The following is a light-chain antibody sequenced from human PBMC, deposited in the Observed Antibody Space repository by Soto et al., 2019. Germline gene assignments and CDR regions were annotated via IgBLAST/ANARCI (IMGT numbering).Light chain of an antibody. J-gene: IGLJ1*01. CDR1: SSNVGGYDY. CDR3: SSYAGSSHV. V-gene: IGLV2-8*01. Sequence: QSALTQPPSASGSPGQSVAISCTGTSSNVGGYDYVSWYQQHPGTAPKLMIYEVNKRASGVPDRSSGSKSGNTASLTVSRLQAEDEADYSCSSYAGSSHVFGTGTKLTVL. CDR2: EVN.